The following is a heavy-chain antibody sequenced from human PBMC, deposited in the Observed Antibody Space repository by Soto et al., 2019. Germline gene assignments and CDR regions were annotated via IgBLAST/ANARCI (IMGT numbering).Heavy chain of an antibody. CDR3: ALSRMDV. J-gene: IGHJ6*02. CDR1: GFIFGAHA. CDR2: INSDGSTT. Sequence: GSLRLSCAASGFIFGAHAMSWVRQAPGKGLVWVSRINSDGSTTTYADSVKGRFTISRDNAKNTLYLQMNSLRAEDTAVYYCALSRMDVWGQGTTVTVSS. D-gene: IGHD3-16*01. V-gene: IGHV3-74*03.